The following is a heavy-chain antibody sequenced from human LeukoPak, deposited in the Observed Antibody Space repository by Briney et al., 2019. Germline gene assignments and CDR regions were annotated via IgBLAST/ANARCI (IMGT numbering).Heavy chain of an antibody. Sequence: GGSLRLSCTTSGFTFDQYCMGWFRQAPGKGLEGGGLIRSKSYGRATEYAASVRGRFTVSRDDSKSIAYLQMDSLKTEDTAVYYCSRGLAAIIGYYFDYWGQGTLVTVSS. CDR3: SRGLAAIIGYYFDY. V-gene: IGHV3-49*03. CDR2: IRSKSYGRAT. D-gene: IGHD6-13*01. J-gene: IGHJ4*02. CDR1: GFTFDQYC.